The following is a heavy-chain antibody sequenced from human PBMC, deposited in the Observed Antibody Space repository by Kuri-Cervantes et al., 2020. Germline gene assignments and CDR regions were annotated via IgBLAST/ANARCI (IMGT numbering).Heavy chain of an antibody. CDR1: GFTFSSYA. CDR3: ARAGGDCGGDCYWWSWFDL. Sequence: GESLKISCAASGFTFSSYAMHWVRQAPGKGLEYVSSISSNGGSTYYGNSVKDRFTISRDNSKNTLHLHVVNLRTDDMAVYYCARAGGDCGGDCYWWSWFDLWGQGTLVPSPQ. J-gene: IGHJ5*02. CDR2: ISSNGGST. D-gene: IGHD2-21*02. V-gene: IGHV3-64*01.